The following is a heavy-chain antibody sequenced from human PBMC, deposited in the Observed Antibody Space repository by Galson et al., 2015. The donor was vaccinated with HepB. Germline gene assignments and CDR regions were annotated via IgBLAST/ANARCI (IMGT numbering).Heavy chain of an antibody. D-gene: IGHD3-16*01. Sequence: TLSLTCSVSDYSISSGYYWGWIRQPPGKGLEWIGSIFHIGNTYYNPSLESRVTISVNTSKNQFSLKLNSVTAADTAVYYCARVAFGGHFGGLDSWGQGTLVTVSS. CDR2: IFHIGNT. V-gene: IGHV4-38-2*02. J-gene: IGHJ4*02. CDR1: DYSISSGYY. CDR3: ARVAFGGHFGGLDS.